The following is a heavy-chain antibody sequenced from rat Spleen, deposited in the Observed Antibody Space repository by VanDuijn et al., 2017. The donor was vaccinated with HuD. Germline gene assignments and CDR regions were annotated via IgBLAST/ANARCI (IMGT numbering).Heavy chain of an antibody. CDR3: TRDTYYGYTYLDY. Sequence: EVQLVESGGGLVQPGRSLKLSCAASGFTFSDYNMAWVRQAPKKGLEWVATISYDGSSTYYRDSVKGRFTISRDNAKSTLYLQMNSLRSEDTATYYGTRDTYYGYTYLDYWGQGVMVTVSS. V-gene: IGHV5-7*01. J-gene: IGHJ2*01. CDR1: GFTFSDYN. D-gene: IGHD1-9*01. CDR2: ISYDGSST.